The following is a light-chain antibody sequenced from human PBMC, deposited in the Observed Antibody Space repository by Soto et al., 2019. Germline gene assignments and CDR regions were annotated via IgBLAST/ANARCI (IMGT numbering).Light chain of an antibody. CDR1: SSKIGEGYD. CDR2: GNS. Sequence: QLVLTQPPSVSGAQGQRFTISGTGSSSKIGEGYDVHGYQQLPGTAPKLLIYGNSNRPSGVPDRFSGSKSGTSASLAITGLQAEDEADYYCQSYDSSLSAFYVFGTGTKLTVL. J-gene: IGLJ1*01. CDR3: QSYDSSLSAFYV. V-gene: IGLV1-40*01.